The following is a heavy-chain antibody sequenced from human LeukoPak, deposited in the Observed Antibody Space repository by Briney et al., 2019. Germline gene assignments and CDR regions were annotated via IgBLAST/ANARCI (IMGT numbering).Heavy chain of an antibody. Sequence: SETLSLTCTVSGGSISSYYWSWIRQPPGKGLEWIGYIYYSGSTNYNPSLKSRVTISVDTSKNQFSLKLSSVTAAGTAVYYCARVTRCSSTSCYEADYWGQGTLVTVSS. CDR2: IYYSGST. D-gene: IGHD2-2*01. CDR1: GGSISSYY. J-gene: IGHJ4*02. CDR3: ARVTRCSSTSCYEADY. V-gene: IGHV4-59*01.